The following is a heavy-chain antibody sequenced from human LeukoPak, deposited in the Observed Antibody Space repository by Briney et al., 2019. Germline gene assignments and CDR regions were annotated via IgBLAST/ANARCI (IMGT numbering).Heavy chain of an antibody. CDR2: INSDGSDT. D-gene: IGHD5-24*01. CDR3: TKEYRLGYNYAYGIDV. V-gene: IGHV3-74*01. J-gene: IGHJ6*02. Sequence: GGSLRLSCAASGFTFSRYWMHWVRQAPGKGLVWVSHINSDGSDTTYADSVKGRFTISRDNAKNTLYLQMNSLRAEDTAVYYCTKEYRLGYNYAYGIDVWGQGTTVTVSS. CDR1: GFTFSRYW.